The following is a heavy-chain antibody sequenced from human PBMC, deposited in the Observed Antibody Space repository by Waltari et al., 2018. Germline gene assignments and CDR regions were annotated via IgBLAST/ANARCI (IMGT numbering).Heavy chain of an antibody. CDR3: ARRYYYDSSGYQKDAFDI. Sequence: QVQLVQSGAEVKKPGSSVKVSCKASGGTFSSYTISWVRQAPGQGLEWMGRSIPIRGIANYAQKFQGRVTITADKSTSTAYMELSSLSSEDTAVYYCARRYYYDSSGYQKDAFDIWGQGTMVTVSS. V-gene: IGHV1-69*02. CDR2: SIPIRGIA. D-gene: IGHD3-22*01. CDR1: GGTFSSYT. J-gene: IGHJ3*02.